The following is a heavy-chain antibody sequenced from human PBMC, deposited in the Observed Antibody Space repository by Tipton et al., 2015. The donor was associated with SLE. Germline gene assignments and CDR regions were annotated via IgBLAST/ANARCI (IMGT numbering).Heavy chain of an antibody. CDR1: GFTFGKDG. CDR2: IRSKTYGGTT. Sequence: SLRLSCTPSGFTFGKDGVSWVRQAPGKELEWVGFIRSKTYGGTTEYAASVKGRFTISRDDSKNIAYLQMNSLTTEDTAVYYCTRDPVKDDSSGYFPFEYWGQGTLVTVSS. CDR3: TRDPVKDDSSGYFPFEY. J-gene: IGHJ4*02. D-gene: IGHD3-22*01. V-gene: IGHV3-49*04.